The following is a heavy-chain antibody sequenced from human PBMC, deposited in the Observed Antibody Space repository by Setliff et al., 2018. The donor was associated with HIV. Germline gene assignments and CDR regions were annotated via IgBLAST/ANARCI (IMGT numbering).Heavy chain of an antibody. J-gene: IGHJ6*03. V-gene: IGHV4-34*01. CDR3: ARHYQHSWVGVDYYFMDV. CDR1: GGPFSGYY. Sequence: SETLSLTCAVYGGPFSGYYWSWIRQPPGKGLEWIGEFNHGRSTYYNPSLKSRITISVDTSKNQFSLKLSSVTAADTAVYYCARHYQHSWVGVDYYFMDVWGKGTTVTVSS. D-gene: IGHD1-26*01. CDR2: FNHGRST.